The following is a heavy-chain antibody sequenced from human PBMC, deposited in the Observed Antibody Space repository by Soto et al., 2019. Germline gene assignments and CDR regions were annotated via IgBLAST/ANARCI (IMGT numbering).Heavy chain of an antibody. Sequence: EVQLLESGGGLVQPGGSLRLSCAASGFTFSSYAMCWVRQAPGKGLEWVSSISVSGDRTFYADSVKGRFTISRDNSRNTLHLQMNSLRAEDTAVYYCAKAPGAYSNPEFDYWGQGTLVTVSS. CDR1: GFTFSSYA. V-gene: IGHV3-23*01. D-gene: IGHD4-4*01. CDR2: ISVSGDRT. J-gene: IGHJ4*02. CDR3: AKAPGAYSNPEFDY.